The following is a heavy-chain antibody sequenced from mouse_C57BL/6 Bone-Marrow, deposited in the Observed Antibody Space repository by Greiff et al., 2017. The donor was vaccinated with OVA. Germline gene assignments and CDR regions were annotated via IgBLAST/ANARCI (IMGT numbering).Heavy chain of an antibody. V-gene: IGHV1-50*01. D-gene: IGHD2-4*01. Sequence: QVQLQQPGAELVKPGASVKLSCKASGYTFTSYWMQWVKQRPGQGLEWIGEIDPSDSYTNYNQKFKGKATLTLDTSSSTAYMQLSSLTSEDYAVYYCASLDYGTEAMDYWGQGTSVTVSS. CDR3: ASLDYGTEAMDY. CDR1: GYTFTSYW. CDR2: IDPSDSYT. J-gene: IGHJ4*01.